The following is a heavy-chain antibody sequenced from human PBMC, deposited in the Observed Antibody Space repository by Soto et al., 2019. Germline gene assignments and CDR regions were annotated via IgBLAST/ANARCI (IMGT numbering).Heavy chain of an antibody. V-gene: IGHV1-8*01. D-gene: IGHD1-1*01. J-gene: IGHJ4*02. Sequence: VASVKVSCKASGYTFTSYDIYWVRQATGQGLEWMGWMNPSTGNSGYAQKFQGRVTMTSDTSISTVHMELSSLRSEDTAVYYCARRAETNGWNGFGADKYYFDFWGQGNLVTVSS. CDR3: ARRAETNGWNGFGADKYYFDF. CDR2: MNPSTGNS. CDR1: GYTFTSYD.